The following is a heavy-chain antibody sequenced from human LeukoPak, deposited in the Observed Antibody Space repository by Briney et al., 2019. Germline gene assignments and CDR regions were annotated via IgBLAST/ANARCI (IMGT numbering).Heavy chain of an antibody. V-gene: IGHV3-7*01. Sequence: GGSLRLSCAASGFTFSSYWMSWVRQAPGKGLEWVANIKQDGSEKYYVDSVKGRFTISRDNAKNSLYLQMNSLRAEDTAIYYCARGYLLRYFDPPHFDYWGQGTLVTVSS. J-gene: IGHJ4*02. D-gene: IGHD3-9*01. CDR2: IKQDGSEK. CDR1: GFTFSSYW. CDR3: ARGYLLRYFDPPHFDY.